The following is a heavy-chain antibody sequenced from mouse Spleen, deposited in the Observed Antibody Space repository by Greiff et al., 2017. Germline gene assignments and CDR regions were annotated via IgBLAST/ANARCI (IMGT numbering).Heavy chain of an antibody. CDR1: GYAFSSSW. J-gene: IGHJ2*01. CDR3: ARLGYGLVYFDY. CDR2: IYPGDGDT. D-gene: IGHD2-14*01. V-gene: IGHV1-82*01. Sequence: QVQLQQSGPELVKPGASVKISCKASGYAFSSSWMNWVKQRPGKGLEWIGRIYPGDGDTNYNGKFKGKATLTADKSSSTAYMQLSSLTSEDSAVYFCARLGYGLVYFDYWGQGTTLTVSS.